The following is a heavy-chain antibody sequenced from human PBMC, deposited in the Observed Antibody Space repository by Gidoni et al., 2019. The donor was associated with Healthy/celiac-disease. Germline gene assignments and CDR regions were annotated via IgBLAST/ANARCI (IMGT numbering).Heavy chain of an antibody. Sequence: EVQLLASGGGLVQPGGSRRLSCAASGLTFSSYAMSWDRQAPGKGLAWVSAISGSGGSTSYADSVKGRFTISRDNPKNTLYLQMNSLRAEDTAVYYCAKSYCSSTSCYKAKTKGNTYFDYWGQGTLVTVSS. J-gene: IGHJ4*02. D-gene: IGHD2-2*02. CDR1: GLTFSSYA. V-gene: IGHV3-23*01. CDR3: AKSYCSSTSCYKAKTKGNTYFDY. CDR2: ISGSGGST.